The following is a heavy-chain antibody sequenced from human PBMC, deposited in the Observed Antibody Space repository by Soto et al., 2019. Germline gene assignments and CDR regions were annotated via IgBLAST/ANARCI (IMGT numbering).Heavy chain of an antibody. D-gene: IGHD2-15*01. V-gene: IGHV4-34*01. CDR3: ARLGYCSGGSCARLDY. J-gene: IGHJ4*02. Sequence: SETLSLTCAVYGGSFSGYYWSWIRQPPGKGLEWIGEINHSGSTNYNPSLKSRVTISVDTSKNQFSLKLSSVTAADTAVYYCARLGYCSGGSCARLDYWGQGTLVTVSS. CDR2: INHSGST. CDR1: GGSFSGYY.